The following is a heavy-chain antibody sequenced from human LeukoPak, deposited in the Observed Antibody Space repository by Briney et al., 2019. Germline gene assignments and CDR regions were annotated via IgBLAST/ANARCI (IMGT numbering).Heavy chain of an antibody. Sequence: PSETLSLTCIVSGGTISTNTYYWGWLRLPPGKGLEWLGEIHHRGTTYYNPSLRSRVTISVDTSKNQFSLRLTSVTAADTAVYYCARVTYNGYQHFDYWGQGNLVTVS. V-gene: IGHV4-39*07. CDR3: ARVTYNGYQHFDY. J-gene: IGHJ4*02. CDR2: IHHRGTT. D-gene: IGHD3-10*01. CDR1: GGTISTNTYY.